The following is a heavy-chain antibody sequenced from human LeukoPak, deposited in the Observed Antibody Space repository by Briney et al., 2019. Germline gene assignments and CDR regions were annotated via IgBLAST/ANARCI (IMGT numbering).Heavy chain of an antibody. Sequence: GGSLRLSCAASGFTFSSYWMSWVRQASGKGLEWVANIKQDGSEKYYVDSVKGRFTISRDNAKNSLYLQMNSLRAEDTAVYYCARCGNGRDTCEKSLDSWGQGTLVTVSS. CDR3: ARCGNGRDTCEKSLDS. D-gene: IGHD3-16*02. J-gene: IGHJ4*02. V-gene: IGHV3-7*01. CDR2: IKQDGSEK. CDR1: GFTFSSYW.